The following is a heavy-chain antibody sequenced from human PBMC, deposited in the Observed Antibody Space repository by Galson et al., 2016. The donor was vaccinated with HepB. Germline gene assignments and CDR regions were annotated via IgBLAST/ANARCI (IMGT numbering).Heavy chain of an antibody. V-gene: IGHV4-59*01. D-gene: IGHD2-21*01. Sequence: SETLSLTCTVSGGSIINYYWSWIRQPPGQGLEWIGHVRYSGDSNSNPSLKSRVSLTIDKSKNQFSLMLKSVTAAGTAVYYCARDTSKGVIGTVGLGYWDQGAPVTVSS. J-gene: IGHJ4*02. CDR1: GGSIINYY. CDR2: VRYSGDS. CDR3: ARDTSKGVIGTVGLGY.